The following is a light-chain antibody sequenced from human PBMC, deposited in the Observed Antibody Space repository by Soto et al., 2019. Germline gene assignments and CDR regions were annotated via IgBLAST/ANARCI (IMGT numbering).Light chain of an antibody. CDR1: NSDVGTYNY. Sequence: SALTQPRSVSGSPGQSVTISCTGTNSDVGTYNYVSWYQQHPGKAPKLIIYDVTKRPSGVPDRFSGSKSGNTASLIISGLQAAAAAEYYCCCCSYAGSSSFRVLFGGGTQPTVL. CDR3: CSYAGSSSFRVL. J-gene: IGLJ7*01. V-gene: IGLV2-11*01. CDR2: DVT.